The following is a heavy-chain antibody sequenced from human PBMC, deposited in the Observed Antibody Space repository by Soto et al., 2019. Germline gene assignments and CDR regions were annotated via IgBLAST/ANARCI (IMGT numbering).Heavy chain of an antibody. CDR3: ARDRARPYSSSSYGMDV. J-gene: IGHJ6*02. Sequence: SETLSLTCTVSGGSISSGGYYWSWIRQHPGKGLEWIGYIYYSGSTYYNPSLKSRVTISVDTSKNQFSLKLSSVTAADTAVYYCARDRARPYSSSSYGMDVWGQGTTVTVS. CDR2: IYYSGST. V-gene: IGHV4-31*03. CDR1: GGSISSGGYY. D-gene: IGHD6-6*01.